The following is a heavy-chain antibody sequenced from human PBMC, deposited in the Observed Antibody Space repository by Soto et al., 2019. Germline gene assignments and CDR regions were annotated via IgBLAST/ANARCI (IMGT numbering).Heavy chain of an antibody. J-gene: IGHJ3*01. D-gene: IGHD3-22*01. CDR1: GFSLSDYA. CDR3: ARIKLLYFFFIDVHVDDMAF. CDR2: ISSDSRTI. Sequence: AGGSLRLSCVASGFSLSDYAVNWVRQAPGKGLEWVSFISSDSRTIYYADSVEGRFTVSRDNARNSVSLQMDSLRDEDAAVYYCARIKLLYFFFIDVHVDDMAFSGQG. V-gene: IGHV3-48*02.